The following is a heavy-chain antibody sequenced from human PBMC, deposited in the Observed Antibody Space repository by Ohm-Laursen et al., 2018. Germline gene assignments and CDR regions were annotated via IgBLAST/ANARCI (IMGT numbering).Heavy chain of an antibody. D-gene: IGHD3-22*01. J-gene: IGHJ4*02. Sequence: GTLSLTCTVSGGSISSYSWSWIRQPPGKGLEWIGYISYSGITNYSPSLKSRVTISVDTSKNRFSLKLSSVTAADTAVYYCARGPYYYDSRVPFDYWGQGTLVTVSS. CDR1: GGSISSYS. V-gene: IGHV4-59*01. CDR3: ARGPYYYDSRVPFDY. CDR2: ISYSGIT.